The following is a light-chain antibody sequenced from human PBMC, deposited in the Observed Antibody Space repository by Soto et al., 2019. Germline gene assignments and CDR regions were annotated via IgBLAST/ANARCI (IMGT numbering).Light chain of an antibody. CDR1: QTLNDW. Sequence: DIQMTQSPSTLSASVGDRVTITCRASQTLNDWLAWYQHKPGQGPKPLIYATSKLETGVPLRFSGSGSGTEFTLTINGLQPDDSATYFCQQYKYYWTFGQGTKVEVK. CDR2: ATS. J-gene: IGKJ1*01. CDR3: QQYKYYWT. V-gene: IGKV1-5*03.